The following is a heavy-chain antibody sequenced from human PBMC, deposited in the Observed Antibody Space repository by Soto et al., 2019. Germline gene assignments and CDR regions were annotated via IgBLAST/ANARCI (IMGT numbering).Heavy chain of an antibody. Sequence: ASVKVSCKASGYTFTSYYMHWVRQAPGQGLEWMGIINPSGGSTSYAQKFQGRVTMTRDTSTSTVYMELSSLRSEDTAVYYCARGGLNRDPVRAGFGPWGQGTLVTVSS. CDR3: ARGGLNRDPVRAGFGP. D-gene: IGHD3-10*01. J-gene: IGHJ5*02. CDR2: INPSGGST. CDR1: GYTFTSYY. V-gene: IGHV1-46*01.